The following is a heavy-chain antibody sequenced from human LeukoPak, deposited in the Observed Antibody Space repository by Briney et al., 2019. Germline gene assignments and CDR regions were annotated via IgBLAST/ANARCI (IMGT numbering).Heavy chain of an antibody. D-gene: IGHD2-2*01. CDR2: IYHSGST. J-gene: IGHJ4*02. CDR1: GYSISSGYY. V-gene: IGHV4-38-2*01. CDR3: ARNGTNNYFDY. Sequence: SSETLSLTCAVSGYSISSGYYWGCIRQPPGKGLEWIGSIYHSGSTHYNPSLKSRVTISVDTSKNQFSLKLNSVTAADTAVYYCARNGTNNYFDYWGQGTLVTVSS.